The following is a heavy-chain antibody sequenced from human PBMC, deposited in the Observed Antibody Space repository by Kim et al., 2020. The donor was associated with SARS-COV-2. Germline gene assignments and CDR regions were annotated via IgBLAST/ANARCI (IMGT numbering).Heavy chain of an antibody. J-gene: IGHJ4*02. V-gene: IGHV3-23*01. Sequence: DSRSGRFTGARDNSKNTLFLQMNSLRVDDTALYYCAREMAFTAGWYTVDYWGQGTLVTVSS. CDR3: AREMAFTAGWYTVDY. D-gene: IGHD6-19*01.